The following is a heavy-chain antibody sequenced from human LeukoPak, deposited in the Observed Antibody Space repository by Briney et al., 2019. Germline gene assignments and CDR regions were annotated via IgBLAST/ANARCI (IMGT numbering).Heavy chain of an antibody. Sequence: PSETLSLTCAVYGGSFSGYYWSWIRQPPGKGLEWIGEINHSGSTNYNPSLKSRVNISVDTSKNQFSLKLSSVTAADTAVYYCARVKGSSSSRDWGQGTLVTVSS. CDR2: INHSGST. D-gene: IGHD6-13*01. V-gene: IGHV4-34*01. CDR1: GGSFSGYY. J-gene: IGHJ4*02. CDR3: ARVKGSSSSRD.